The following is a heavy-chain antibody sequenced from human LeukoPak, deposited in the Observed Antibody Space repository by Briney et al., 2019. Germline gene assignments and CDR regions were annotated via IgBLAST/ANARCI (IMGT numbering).Heavy chain of an antibody. CDR2: LYHTGSA. J-gene: IGHJ5*02. V-gene: IGHV4-39*07. CDR3: ARGQGATVPQVGKNWFDP. D-gene: IGHD1-26*01. CDR1: GGSISSNNYY. Sequence: PSETLSLTCTVSGGSISSNNYYWSWIRQPPGKGLEWIGSLYHTGSAYYNPSLRNRVILSVDTSKNQFFLKLISVTVADTAVYYCARGQGATVPQVGKNWFDPWGQGTRVTVSS.